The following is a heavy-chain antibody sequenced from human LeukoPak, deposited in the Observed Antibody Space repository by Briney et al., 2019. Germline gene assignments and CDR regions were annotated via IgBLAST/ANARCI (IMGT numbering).Heavy chain of an antibody. D-gene: IGHD3-16*01. V-gene: IGHV3-64D*06. Sequence: GGSLRLSCSASGFTFSSSAMHWVRQAPGKGLEYISAVSDNGVSTYYVDSVKGRFTVSRDNSKNTLYLHLSSLRAEDTAVYYCVLSPYGEYMGVDYWGQGTLVTVSS. CDR3: VLSPYGEYMGVDY. CDR2: VSDNGVST. CDR1: GFTFSSSA. J-gene: IGHJ4*02.